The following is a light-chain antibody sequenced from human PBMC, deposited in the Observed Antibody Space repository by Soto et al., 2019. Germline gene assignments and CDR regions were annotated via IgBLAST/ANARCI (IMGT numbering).Light chain of an antibody. CDR3: QKYNNYPWT. Sequence: DIQMTQSPSTLSESVGDRVTITCRASQSISSWLAWYQQKPGKAPKLLIYKASSLESGVQSRLTGRGSDTELTLTIRSLQPDDFATYYCQKYNNYPWTFGQGTKVEIK. CDR1: QSISSW. CDR2: KAS. J-gene: IGKJ1*01. V-gene: IGKV1-5*03.